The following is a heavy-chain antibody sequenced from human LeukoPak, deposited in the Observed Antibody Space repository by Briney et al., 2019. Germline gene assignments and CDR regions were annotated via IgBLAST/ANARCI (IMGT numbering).Heavy chain of an antibody. V-gene: IGHV4-30-4*01. CDR1: GDCISIGDYR. CDR3: ARARGDSPRIYYYMDV. J-gene: IGHJ6*03. CDR2: IYYIGTA. Sequence: PSETLSLTCSVFGDCISIGDYRWSWIRQSPGKGLEGIGYIYYIGTAYYNPSLRSRVALSADTSKNQFSLKLNSVTVADSAVYFCARARGDSPRIYYYMDVWGKGTTVTVSS. D-gene: IGHD3-16*01.